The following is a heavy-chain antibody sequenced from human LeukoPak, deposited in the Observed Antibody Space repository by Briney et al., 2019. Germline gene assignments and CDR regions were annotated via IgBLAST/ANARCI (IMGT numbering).Heavy chain of an antibody. Sequence: GGSLRLSCAASGFAFSSYGMHWVRQAPGKGLEWVAVVSYDGSNKYYADSVKGRFTISRDNSKNTVYLQMNSLRAEDTAVYYCAKVRYSSSYYYGMDVWGQGTTVTVSS. CDR3: AKVRYSSSYYYGMDV. D-gene: IGHD6-13*01. J-gene: IGHJ6*02. CDR2: VSYDGSNK. V-gene: IGHV3-30*18. CDR1: GFAFSSYG.